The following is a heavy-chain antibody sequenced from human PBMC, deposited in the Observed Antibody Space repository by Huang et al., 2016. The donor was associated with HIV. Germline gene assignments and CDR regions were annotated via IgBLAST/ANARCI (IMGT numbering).Heavy chain of an antibody. CDR3: ARSEPSRYYFDY. CDR2: ISKEGSTK. J-gene: IGHJ4*02. Sequence: QVQLVESGGGVVQPGTSLRLSCAASGFTFSNYARNWVRQAPGKVLEWVAVISKEGSTKYYADSVKGRFTISRDNSKNTVYLQMNSLRAEDTAVYYCARSEPSRYYFDYWGQGTLVTVSS. V-gene: IGHV3-30-3*01. CDR1: GFTFSNYA.